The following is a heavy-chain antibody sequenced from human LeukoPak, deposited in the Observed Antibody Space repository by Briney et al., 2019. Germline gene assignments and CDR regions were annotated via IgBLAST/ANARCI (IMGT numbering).Heavy chain of an antibody. CDR1: GFTFSNYA. D-gene: IGHD4-17*01. J-gene: IGHJ4*02. CDR3: ANPDYGDYVPKY. Sequence: PGRSLRLSCRASGFTFSNYAINWVRQAPGKGLEWVAFIRYDGSNKYYADSVKGRFTISRDNSKNTLYLQMNSLRAEDTAVYYCANPDYGDYVPKYWGQGTLVTVSS. V-gene: IGHV3-30*02. CDR2: IRYDGSNK.